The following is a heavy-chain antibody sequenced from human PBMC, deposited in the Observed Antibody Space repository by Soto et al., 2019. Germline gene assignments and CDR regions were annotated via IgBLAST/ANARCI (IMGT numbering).Heavy chain of an antibody. D-gene: IGHD6-13*01. CDR1: GFTFSSYW. V-gene: IGHV3-74*01. CDR3: VRGHSSHWVNWFDP. J-gene: IGHJ5*02. Sequence: EVQLVESGGGLVQPGGSLRLSCAASGFTFSSYWMHWVRQAPGEGPVWVSRVSTDGSFTSYADSVKGRFTISRDNAKNTLYLQMDSLRAEDTAVYYCVRGHSSHWVNWFDPWGQGTLVTVSS. CDR2: VSTDGSFT.